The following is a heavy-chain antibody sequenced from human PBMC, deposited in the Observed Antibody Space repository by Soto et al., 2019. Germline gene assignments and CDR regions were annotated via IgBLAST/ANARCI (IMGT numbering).Heavy chain of an antibody. CDR2: INHSGST. D-gene: IGHD3-3*01. J-gene: IGHJ4*02. Sequence: PSETLSLTCAVYGGSFSGYYWSWIRQPPGKGLEWIGEINHSGSTNYNPSLKSRVTISVDTSKNQFSLKLSSVTAADTAVYYCARGSRFITIFGVVINRTFDYWGQGTLVTVS. CDR1: GGSFSGYY. CDR3: ARGSRFITIFGVVINRTFDY. V-gene: IGHV4-34*01.